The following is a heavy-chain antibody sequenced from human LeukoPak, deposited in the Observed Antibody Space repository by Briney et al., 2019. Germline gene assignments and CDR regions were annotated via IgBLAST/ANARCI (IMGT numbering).Heavy chain of an antibody. CDR2: ISNDGSNK. J-gene: IGHJ5*02. V-gene: IGHV3-30*03. D-gene: IGHD5-12*01. CDR1: GFTFSTYG. Sequence: GGSLRLSCAASGFTFSTYGMHWVRQAPGKGLEWVAVISNDGSNKLYADSVKGRFTISRDKSKNTLYLQMNSLRAEDTAVYYCARSDVDMAAWGQGTLVTVSS. CDR3: ARSDVDMAA.